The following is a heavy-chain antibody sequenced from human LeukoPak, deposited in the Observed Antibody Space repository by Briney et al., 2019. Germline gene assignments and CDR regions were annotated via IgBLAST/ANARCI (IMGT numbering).Heavy chain of an antibody. CDR1: GESFKDYY. Sequence: SETLSLTCAVYGESFKDYYWNWIRQPPGKGLEWIGEINHSGSSNYNPSLKSRVTISVDTSKNQFSLKLSSVTAADTAVYYCARHRYGDYSMYYFDYWGQGTLVTVSS. J-gene: IGHJ4*02. CDR3: ARHRYGDYSMYYFDY. CDR2: INHSGSS. D-gene: IGHD4-17*01. V-gene: IGHV4-34*01.